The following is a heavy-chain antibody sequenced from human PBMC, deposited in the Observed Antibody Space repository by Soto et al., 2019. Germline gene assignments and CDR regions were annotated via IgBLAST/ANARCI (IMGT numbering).Heavy chain of an antibody. Sequence: SETLSLTCTVSGGSIISSSYYWGRIRQPPGKGLEWIGSIYYSGSTYYNPSLKSRVTISRDNAKNSLYLQMNSLRAEDTAVYYCASEIIWFGEPLDYWGQGALVTVSS. J-gene: IGHJ4*02. CDR1: GGSIISSSYY. V-gene: IGHV4-39*02. CDR3: ASEIIWFGEPLDY. CDR2: IYYSGST. D-gene: IGHD3-10*01.